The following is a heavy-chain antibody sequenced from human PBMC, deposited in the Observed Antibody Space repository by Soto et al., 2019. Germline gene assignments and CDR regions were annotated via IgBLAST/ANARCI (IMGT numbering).Heavy chain of an antibody. CDR3: ARDPSIAVAGPYDFDY. J-gene: IGHJ4*02. Sequence: EVQLVESGGGLVKPGGSLRLSCAASGFTFSSYSMNWVRQAPGKGLEWVSSISSSSSYIYYADSLKGRFTISRDNAKNSLYLQMNSLRAEDMAVYYCARDPSIAVAGPYDFDYWGQGTLVTVSS. V-gene: IGHV3-21*01. D-gene: IGHD6-19*01. CDR2: ISSSSSYI. CDR1: GFTFSSYS.